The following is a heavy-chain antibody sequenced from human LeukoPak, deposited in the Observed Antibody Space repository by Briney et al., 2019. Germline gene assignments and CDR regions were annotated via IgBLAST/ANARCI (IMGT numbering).Heavy chain of an antibody. V-gene: IGHV3-7*01. CDR2: IKQDGSEK. D-gene: IGHD3-22*01. Sequence: GGSLRLSCAASGFIFSNNWMSWVRQAPGKGLEWVASIKQDGSEKYYVDSVKGRFTISRDNAKSSLYLQMNSLRADDTAVYYCARDRALYDSRRGYYYTEDDYWGQGTLVTVSS. CDR3: ARDRALYDSRRGYYYTEDDY. CDR1: GFIFSNNW. J-gene: IGHJ4*02.